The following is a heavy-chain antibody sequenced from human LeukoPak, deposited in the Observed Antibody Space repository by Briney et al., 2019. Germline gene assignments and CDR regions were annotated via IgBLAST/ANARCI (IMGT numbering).Heavy chain of an antibody. CDR1: GASISSYY. V-gene: IGHV4-59*01. Sequence: SETLSLTCTVSGASISSYYWSWIRQPPGKKLEWIGYLYYSGSNKYNPSFKSRVTMSVDTSKNQFSLKLNSMTAADTAVYFCARGRYGDYGFDYWGQGTLVTVSS. CDR2: LYYSGSN. D-gene: IGHD4-17*01. CDR3: ARGRYGDYGFDY. J-gene: IGHJ4*02.